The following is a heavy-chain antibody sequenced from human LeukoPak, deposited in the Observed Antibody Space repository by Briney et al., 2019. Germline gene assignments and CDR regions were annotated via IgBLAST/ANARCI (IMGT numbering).Heavy chain of an antibody. D-gene: IGHD2-2*01. J-gene: IGHJ4*02. CDR1: GFTFSSYA. Sequence: GGSLRLSCAASGFTFSSYAMTWVRQAPDKGLEWVSAISGSDGSTYYADSVKGRVTISRDDSQNTLYLQMNSLRAEDTAVYYCARVETSGGANCYALDYWGQGTLVTVSS. CDR3: ARVETSGGANCYALDY. V-gene: IGHV3-23*01. CDR2: ISGSDGST.